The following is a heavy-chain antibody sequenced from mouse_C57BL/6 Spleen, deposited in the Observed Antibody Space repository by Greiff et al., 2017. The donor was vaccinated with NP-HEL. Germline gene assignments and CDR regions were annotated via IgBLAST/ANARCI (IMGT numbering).Heavy chain of an antibody. V-gene: IGHV3-6*01. CDR2: ISYDGSN. CDR3: ARTVYWYFDV. Sequence: EVKLVESGPGLVKPSQSLSLTCSVTGYSITSGYYWNWIRQFPGNKLEWMGYISYDGSNNYNPSLKNRISITRDTSKNQFFLKLNSVTTEDTATYYCARTVYWYFDVWGTGTTVTVSS. CDR1: GYSITSGYY. J-gene: IGHJ1*03.